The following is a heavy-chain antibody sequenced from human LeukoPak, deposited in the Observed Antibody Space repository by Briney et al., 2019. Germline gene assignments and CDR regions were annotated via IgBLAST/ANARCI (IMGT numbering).Heavy chain of an antibody. Sequence: GGSLRLSCEASGFTFSDFGLHWVRQAPGKGREWVAFIRSEENKIYYLASVRGRFTISRDNSKNTLFLQMSSLRHEDTAVYYCARGAGTYYGTDTFDLWGQGTMVTVSS. D-gene: IGHD1-26*01. J-gene: IGHJ3*01. CDR2: IRSEENKI. CDR1: GFTFSDFG. V-gene: IGHV3-30*02. CDR3: ARGAGTYYGTDTFDL.